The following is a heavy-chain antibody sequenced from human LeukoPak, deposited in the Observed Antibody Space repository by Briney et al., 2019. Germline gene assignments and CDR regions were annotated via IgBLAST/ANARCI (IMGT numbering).Heavy chain of an antibody. Sequence: PGGSLRLSCAASGFTVSDNYMSWVRQAPGKGLEWVSTVYSGGLTYYADPVKGRFTISRDNSENTLYLQMSSLRAEDTAVYYCVRDRWPGLGDFWGQGTTVTVSS. D-gene: IGHD6-19*01. J-gene: IGHJ6*02. CDR2: VYSGGLT. CDR3: VRDRWPGLGDF. CDR1: GFTVSDNY. V-gene: IGHV3-66*01.